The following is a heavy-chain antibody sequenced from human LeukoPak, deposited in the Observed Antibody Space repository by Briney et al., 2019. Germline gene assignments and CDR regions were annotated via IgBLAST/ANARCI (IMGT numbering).Heavy chain of an antibody. J-gene: IGHJ3*02. V-gene: IGHV4-4*07. Sequence: PSETLSLTCTVSGGSISSYYWSWIRQPAGKGLEWIGRIYTSGSTNYNPSLKSRVNMSVDTSKNQFSLKLSSVTAADTAVYYCARGFVDTAMGDAFDIWGQGTMVTVSS. CDR1: GGSISSYY. CDR2: IYTSGST. CDR3: ARGFVDTAMGDAFDI. D-gene: IGHD5-18*01.